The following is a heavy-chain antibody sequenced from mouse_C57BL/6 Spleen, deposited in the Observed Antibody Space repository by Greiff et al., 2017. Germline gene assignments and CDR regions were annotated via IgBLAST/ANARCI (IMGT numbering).Heavy chain of an antibody. CDR1: GFTFSDYY. CDR2: INYDGSST. Sequence: EVQLLESEGGLVQPGGSMKLSCTASGFTFSDYYMAWVRQVPEKGLEWVANINYDGSSTYYLDSLKSRFIISRDNANNILYLQMSSLTSEDTATYYCAREGSGNLYFGVWGTGTTVTVAS. D-gene: IGHD4-1*01. J-gene: IGHJ1*03. CDR3: AREGSGNLYFGV. V-gene: IGHV5-16*01.